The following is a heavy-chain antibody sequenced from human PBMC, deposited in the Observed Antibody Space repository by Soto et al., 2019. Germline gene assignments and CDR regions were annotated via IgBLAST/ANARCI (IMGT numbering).Heavy chain of an antibody. CDR3: AREGGVGYCSSTSCYGGPWFDP. CDR1: GYTFTGYY. Sequence: QVQLVQSGAEVKKPGASVKVSCKASGYTFTGYYMHWVRQAPGQGLEWMGWINPNSGGTNYEQKSQGWVTMTRETSISTAYMELSRLRSDDTAVYYCAREGGVGYCSSTSCYGGPWFDPWGQGTLVTVSS. CDR2: INPNSGGT. D-gene: IGHD2-2*01. V-gene: IGHV1-2*04. J-gene: IGHJ5*02.